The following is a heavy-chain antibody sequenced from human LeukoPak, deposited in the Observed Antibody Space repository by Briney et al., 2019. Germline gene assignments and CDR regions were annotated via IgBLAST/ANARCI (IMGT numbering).Heavy chain of an antibody. CDR3: ARETSTMVRGVNWFDP. Sequence: SSETLSLTCIVSGGSISSSNYYWGWIRRPPGKGLEWIGSIYYSGSTNYNPSLKSRVTISVDTSKNQFSLKLSSVTAADTAVYYCARETSTMVRGVNWFDPWGQGTLVTVSS. CDR2: IYYSGST. D-gene: IGHD3-10*01. CDR1: GGSISSSNYY. J-gene: IGHJ5*02. V-gene: IGHV4-39*07.